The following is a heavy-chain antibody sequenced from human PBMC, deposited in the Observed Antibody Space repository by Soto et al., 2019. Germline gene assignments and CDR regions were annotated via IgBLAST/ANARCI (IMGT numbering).Heavy chain of an antibody. D-gene: IGHD4-4*01. Sequence: QVQLVQSGAEVKKPGSSVKVSCKASGGTFSSYAISWVRQAPGQGLEWMGGIIPIFGTANYAQKFQGRVTITADDSTSTAYMELSSLRSEDTAVYYCARGAIGMTTVTSYFDYWGQGTLVTVSS. CDR3: ARGAIGMTTVTSYFDY. CDR2: IIPIFGTA. V-gene: IGHV1-69*12. CDR1: GGTFSSYA. J-gene: IGHJ4*02.